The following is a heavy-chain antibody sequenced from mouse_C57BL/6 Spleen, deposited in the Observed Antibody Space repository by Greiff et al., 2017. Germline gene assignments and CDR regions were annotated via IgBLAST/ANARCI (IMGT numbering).Heavy chain of an antibody. CDR3: ARSDCDY. CDR1: GYSFTGYY. V-gene: IGHV1-42*01. CDR2: INPSTGGT. J-gene: IGHJ2*01. Sequence: EVKVVESGPELVKPGASVKISCKASGYSFTGYYMNWVKQSPEKSLEWIGEINPSTGGTTYNQKFKAKATLTVDKSSSTAYMQLKSLTSEDSAVYYCARSDCDYWGQGTTLTVSS.